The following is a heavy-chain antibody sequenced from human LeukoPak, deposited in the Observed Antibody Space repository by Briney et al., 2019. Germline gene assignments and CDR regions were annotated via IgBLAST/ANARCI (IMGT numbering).Heavy chain of an antibody. Sequence: SETLSLTCTVSGGSISSSSYYWGWIRQPPGKGLEWIGSIYYSGSTYYNPSLKSRVTISVDTSKNQFSLKLSSVTAADTAVYYCAREGGDYRLDYYYMDVWGKGTTVTVSS. CDR3: AREGGDYRLDYYYMDV. D-gene: IGHD4-17*01. V-gene: IGHV4-39*07. CDR1: GGSISSSSYY. J-gene: IGHJ6*03. CDR2: IYYSGST.